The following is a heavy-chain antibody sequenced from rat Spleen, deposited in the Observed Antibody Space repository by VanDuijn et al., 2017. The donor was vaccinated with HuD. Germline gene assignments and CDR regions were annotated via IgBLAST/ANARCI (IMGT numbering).Heavy chain of an antibody. V-gene: IGHV5-19*01. J-gene: IGHJ2*01. CDR2: ISPSGGST. Sequence: EVQLVESGGGVVQPGRSLKFSCVASGFTFSDYNMAWVRQAPKKGLEWVASISPSGGSTYYRDSVKGRFTISRDNAKSTLYLQMDSLRSEDTATYYCATDRGSYWGQGVMVTVSS. CDR1: GFTFSDYN. CDR3: ATDRGSY.